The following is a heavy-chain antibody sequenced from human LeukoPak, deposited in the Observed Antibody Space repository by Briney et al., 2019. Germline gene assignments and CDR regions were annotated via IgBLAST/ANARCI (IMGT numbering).Heavy chain of an antibody. CDR2: INPNSGGT. Sequence: GASVKVSCKASGYTFTGYYMRWVRQAPGQGLEWMGWINPNSGGTNYAQKFQGRVTMTRDTSISTAYMELSRLRSDDTAVYYCARDCSGYYIYDYWGQGTLVTVSS. D-gene: IGHD3-22*01. CDR1: GYTFTGYY. V-gene: IGHV1-2*02. CDR3: ARDCSGYYIYDY. J-gene: IGHJ4*02.